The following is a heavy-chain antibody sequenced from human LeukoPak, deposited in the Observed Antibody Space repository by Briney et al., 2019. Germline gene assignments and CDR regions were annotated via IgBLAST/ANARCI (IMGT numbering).Heavy chain of an antibody. CDR3: ASCGDDCDPRETAWVDFLH. Sequence: GESLRLSCVVSGLTVSRKFMNWVRQAPGKGLEWVSGIYDDGSTFYADSVKGRFSISRDSSRNTLSLQMSSLRAEDTAVYFCASCGDDCDPRETAWVDFLHWGQGTLVTVSS. CDR1: GLTVSRKF. J-gene: IGHJ1*01. D-gene: IGHD2-21*02. CDR2: IYDDGST. V-gene: IGHV3-66*01.